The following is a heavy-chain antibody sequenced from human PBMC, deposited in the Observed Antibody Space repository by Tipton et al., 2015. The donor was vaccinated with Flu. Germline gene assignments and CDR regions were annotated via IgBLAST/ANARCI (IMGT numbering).Heavy chain of an antibody. V-gene: IGHV3-74*01. J-gene: IGHJ4*02. CDR1: GFTFSGYW. D-gene: IGHD3-3*01. Sequence: SLRLSCAASGFTFSGYWMHWVRQAPGKGPVWVSRINPEGSYTEYADSVKGRFTISRDNAKNTLYLQMNSLRAEDTAVYYCARVGDYDFWSGYLYYWGQGTLVTVSS. CDR3: ARVGDYDFWSGYLYY. CDR2: INPEGSYT.